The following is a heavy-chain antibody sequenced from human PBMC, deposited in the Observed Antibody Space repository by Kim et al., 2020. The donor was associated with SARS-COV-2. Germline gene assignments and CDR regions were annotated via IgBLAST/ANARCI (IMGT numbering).Heavy chain of an antibody. Sequence: GGSLRLSCAASGFTFSDYYMSWIRQAPGKGLEWVSYISSSGSTIYYADSVKGRFTISRDNAKNSLYLQMNSLRDEDTAVYYCARDKSRGGARTAGFDPWGQGTLVTVSS. CDR1: GFTFSDYY. D-gene: IGHD3-16*01. V-gene: IGHV3-11*04. CDR3: ARDKSRGGARTAGFDP. J-gene: IGHJ5*02. CDR2: ISSSGSTI.